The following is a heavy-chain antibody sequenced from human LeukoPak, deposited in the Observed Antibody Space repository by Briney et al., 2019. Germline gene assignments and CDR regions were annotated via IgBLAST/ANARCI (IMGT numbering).Heavy chain of an antibody. J-gene: IGHJ3*02. CDR3: ARIDAFDI. CDR2: IYSGAGT. Sequence: GGSLRLSCAASGFTVSSNYMSWVRQAPGKGLEWVSVIYSGAGTYYADSVKGRFTISRDNAKHSLYLQMNSLRAEDTAVYYCARIDAFDIWGQGTMVTVSS. CDR1: GFTVSSNY. V-gene: IGHV3-66*01.